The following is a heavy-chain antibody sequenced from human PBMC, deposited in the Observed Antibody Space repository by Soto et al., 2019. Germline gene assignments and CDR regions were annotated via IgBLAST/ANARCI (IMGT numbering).Heavy chain of an antibody. D-gene: IGHD3-22*01. CDR3: VREDSFLDSTAP. CDR2: IWYDGSRK. CDR1: GFTFSNYG. J-gene: IGHJ5*02. Sequence: QVQLVESGGGVVQPGRSLTVSCAASGFTFSNYGMHWVRQAPDKGLEWVAVIWYDGSRKYYADSVKGRFTISRDDSKKTLYLEMNGLRVDGTAVYYCVREDSFLDSTAPWGQGTLVTVAS. V-gene: IGHV3-33*01.